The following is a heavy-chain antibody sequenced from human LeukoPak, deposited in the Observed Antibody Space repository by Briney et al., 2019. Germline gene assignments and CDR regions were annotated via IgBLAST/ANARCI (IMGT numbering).Heavy chain of an antibody. D-gene: IGHD6-13*01. Sequence: GESLRLSCAASGFTFSDYDMSWVRQAPGKGLEWVSSMTTTSSYMYYADSVKGRFTISRDNAKNSLYLQMNSLRAEDTALYYCARLIGLTIAAAATDSWGQGALVTVSS. CDR2: MTTTSSYM. CDR3: ARLIGLTIAAAATDS. CDR1: GFTFSDYD. V-gene: IGHV3-21*01. J-gene: IGHJ4*02.